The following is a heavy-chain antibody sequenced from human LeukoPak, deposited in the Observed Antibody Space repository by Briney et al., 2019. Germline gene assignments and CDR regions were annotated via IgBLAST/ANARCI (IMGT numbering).Heavy chain of an antibody. Sequence: SETLSLTCTVSGGSISSYYWSWIRQPPGKGLEWIGYIYYSGSTNYTPSLKSRVTISVDTSKNQFSLKLSSVTAADTAVYYCAGAYDILTGYYLEYWGQGTLVTVSS. V-gene: IGHV4-59*08. J-gene: IGHJ4*02. CDR2: IYYSGST. D-gene: IGHD3-9*01. CDR3: AGAYDILTGYYLEY. CDR1: GGSISSYY.